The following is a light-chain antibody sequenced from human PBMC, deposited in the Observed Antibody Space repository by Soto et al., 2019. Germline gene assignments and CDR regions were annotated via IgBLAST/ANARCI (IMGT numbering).Light chain of an antibody. CDR2: GAS. V-gene: IGKV3-15*01. CDR3: QQYNNWPPNT. CDR1: QSVTSN. Sequence: EIVMTQSPATLSLSPGERATLSCRASQSVTSNFAWYQQKPGQAPRLLIYGASTRATGIPARFSGSGSGTEFTLTISSLQSEDFAVYYCQQYNNWPPNTFGGGTKVEIK. J-gene: IGKJ4*01.